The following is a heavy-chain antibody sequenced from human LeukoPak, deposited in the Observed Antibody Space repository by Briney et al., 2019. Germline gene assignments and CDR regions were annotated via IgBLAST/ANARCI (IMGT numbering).Heavy chain of an antibody. CDR2: ISSTGTYI. Sequence: PGGSLRLSCATSGFTFSSSTFGSYTKNWVRQAPGKGLEWVSSISSTGTYIYYTDSVKGRFTISRDIANSLLYLQMNSLRADDTAVYYCARDLDYSTGFDYWGQGTLVTVSS. J-gene: IGHJ4*02. D-gene: IGHD4-11*01. CDR3: ARDLDYSTGFDY. V-gene: IGHV3-21*01. CDR1: GFTFSSSTFGSYT.